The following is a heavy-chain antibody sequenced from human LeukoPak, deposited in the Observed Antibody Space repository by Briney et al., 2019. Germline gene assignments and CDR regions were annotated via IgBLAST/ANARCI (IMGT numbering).Heavy chain of an antibody. CDR1: GYTFTSYG. D-gene: IGHD2-2*01. V-gene: IGHV1-18*04. CDR2: ISAYNGNT. Sequence: ASVTVSCKASGYTFTSYGISWVRQAPGQGLEWMGWISAYNGNTNYAQKLQGRVTMTTDTSTSTAYMELRSLRSDDTAVYYCARLFNYCSSTSCYGPNFDYWGQGTLVTVSS. J-gene: IGHJ4*02. CDR3: ARLFNYCSSTSCYGPNFDY.